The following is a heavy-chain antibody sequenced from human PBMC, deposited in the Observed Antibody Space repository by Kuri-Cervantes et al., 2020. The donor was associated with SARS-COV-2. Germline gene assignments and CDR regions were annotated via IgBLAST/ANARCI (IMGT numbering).Heavy chain of an antibody. CDR2: IWYDGNNK. CDR3: GKDRGVGPTTIDY. V-gene: IGHV3-33*06. D-gene: IGHD3-10*01. J-gene: IGHJ4*02. CDR1: GFKFDNYG. Sequence: SLKIYCAASGFKFDNYGIHWVRQAPGKGLEWVALIWYDGNNKYYTDSVNGRFTISRDNSQNSVYLQMDRLTVQDTAVYYCGKDRGVGPTTIDYWGQGTLVTVSS.